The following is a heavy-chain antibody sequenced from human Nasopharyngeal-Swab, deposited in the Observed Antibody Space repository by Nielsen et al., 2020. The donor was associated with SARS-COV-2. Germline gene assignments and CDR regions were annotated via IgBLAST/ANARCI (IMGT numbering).Heavy chain of an antibody. Sequence: WVRQAPGQRLEWMGWINAGNGNTKYSQKFQGRVTMTRDTSTSTVYMELSSLRSEDTAVYYCARAHYGMDVWGQGTTVTVSS. CDR3: ARAHYGMDV. J-gene: IGHJ6*02. V-gene: IGHV1-3*01. CDR2: INAGNGNT.